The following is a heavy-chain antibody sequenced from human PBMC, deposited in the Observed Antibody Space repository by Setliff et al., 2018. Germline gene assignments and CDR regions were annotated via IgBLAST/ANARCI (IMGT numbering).Heavy chain of an antibody. CDR2: VIQVGAG. Sequence: SCKASGYTFTSYGVSWVRQVPGKGLEWVAGVIQVGAGVYADSMKGRSTISRDNSKNTFFLQVNYVRVDDTATYYCAKDRVNDGFWDFDSWGQGIVVTSPQ. J-gene: IGHJ4*02. CDR3: AKDRVNDGFWDFDS. V-gene: IGHV3-23*01. D-gene: IGHD1-26*01. CDR1: GYTFTSYG.